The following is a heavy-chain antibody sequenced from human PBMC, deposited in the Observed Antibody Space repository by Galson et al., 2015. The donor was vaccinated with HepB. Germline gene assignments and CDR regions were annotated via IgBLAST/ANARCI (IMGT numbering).Heavy chain of an antibody. V-gene: IGHV3-33*01. CDR2: IWYDGSNK. CDR3: ARDGFYYYYMDV. Sequence: LRLSCAASGFTFSSYGMHWVRQAPGKGLEWVAVIWYDGSNKYYADSVKGRFTISRDNSKNTLYLQMNSLRAEDTAVYYCARDGFYYYYMDVWGKGTTVTVSS. D-gene: IGHD2-2*03. J-gene: IGHJ6*03. CDR1: GFTFSSYG.